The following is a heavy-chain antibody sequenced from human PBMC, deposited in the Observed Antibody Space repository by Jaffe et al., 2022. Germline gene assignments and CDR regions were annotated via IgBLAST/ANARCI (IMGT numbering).Heavy chain of an antibody. V-gene: IGHV3-23*01. CDR3: AKSGDLTALYYYYYMDV. D-gene: IGHD3-9*01. Sequence: EVQLLESGGGLVQPGGSLRLSCAASGFTFSSYAMSWVRQAPGKGLEWVSAISGSGGSTYYADSVKGRFTISRDNSKNTLYLQMNSLRAEDTAVYYCAKSGDLTALYYYYYMDVWGKGTTVTVSS. J-gene: IGHJ6*03. CDR2: ISGSGGST. CDR1: GFTFSSYA.